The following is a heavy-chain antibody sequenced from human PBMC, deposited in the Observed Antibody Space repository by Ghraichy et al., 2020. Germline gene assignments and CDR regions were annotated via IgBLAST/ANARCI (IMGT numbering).Heavy chain of an antibody. Sequence: GGSLRLSCVGSGFTFSGYSMNWVRQSPGKGLEWVSYITSSGRNIFYADSVKGRFTISRDNAQNSLYLQMNSLRDEDTAVYYCARGSRVVRFYYYDGMDVWGQGTTVTVSS. CDR3: ARGSRVVRFYYYDGMDV. D-gene: IGHD4-23*01. J-gene: IGHJ6*02. CDR1: GFTFSGYS. V-gene: IGHV3-48*02. CDR2: ITSSGRNI.